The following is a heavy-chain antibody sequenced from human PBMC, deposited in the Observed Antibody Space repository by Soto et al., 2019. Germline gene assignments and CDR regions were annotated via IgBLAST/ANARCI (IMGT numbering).Heavy chain of an antibody. V-gene: IGHV3-74*01. CDR2: IDVSATVT. CDR3: GRGGLETVEY. CDR1: GFTFSSYW. D-gene: IGHD6-19*01. Sequence: EVQLVESGGGLVQPGGSLRLSCEVSGFTFSSYWMHWIRQRPGKGLEWVARIDVSATVTNYADSVEGRFTVSRDDAENTLYLHIYSLTAEDTAVYSCGRGGLETVEYWGQGTLVIVSS. J-gene: IGHJ4*02.